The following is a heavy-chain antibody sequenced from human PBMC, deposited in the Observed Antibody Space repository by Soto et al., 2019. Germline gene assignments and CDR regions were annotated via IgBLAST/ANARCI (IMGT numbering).Heavy chain of an antibody. D-gene: IGHD2-15*01. V-gene: IGHV3-23*01. CDR3: AKNGEDSRPPDSFAS. J-gene: IGHJ4*02. Sequence: EVQVLESGGGLVQPGGSLRLSCAASGFTFSSYAMSWVRQAPGKGLDWVSSISGSGDRTFYADSVKGRFTISRDNSRNTLYLQMNSLRAEDTAISYCAKNGEDSRPPDSFASWGQGTLVTVSS. CDR1: GFTFSSYA. CDR2: ISGSGDRT.